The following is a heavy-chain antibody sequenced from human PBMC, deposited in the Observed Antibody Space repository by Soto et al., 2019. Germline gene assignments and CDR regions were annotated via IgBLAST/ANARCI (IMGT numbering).Heavy chain of an antibody. J-gene: IGHJ4*02. V-gene: IGHV1-69*13. D-gene: IGHD6-6*01. Sequence: SLKVSCKASVYTFTSYAISWVRQAPGQGLEWMGGIIPIFCTANYAQKFQGRVTITADESTSTAYMELSSLRSEDTAVYYCARRAYSSSSHFDYWGQGTPVTVSS. CDR3: ARRAYSSSSHFDY. CDR2: IIPIFCTA. CDR1: VYTFTSYA.